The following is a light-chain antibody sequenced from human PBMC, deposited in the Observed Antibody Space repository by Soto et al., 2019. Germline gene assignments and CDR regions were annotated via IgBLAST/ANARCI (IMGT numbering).Light chain of an antibody. J-gene: IGLJ2*01. CDR2: RSD. Sequence: QSVLTQSPSASGTPGQRVIIACSGSSSNIGSNHVNWYRHFPGAAPKLLIFRSDQRPSGVPDRFSGSKSGTTASLAISGLQSGDEADYYCAAWDDSRYGVVFGGGTKLTVL. CDR3: AAWDDSRYGVV. V-gene: IGLV1-44*01. CDR1: SSNIGSNH.